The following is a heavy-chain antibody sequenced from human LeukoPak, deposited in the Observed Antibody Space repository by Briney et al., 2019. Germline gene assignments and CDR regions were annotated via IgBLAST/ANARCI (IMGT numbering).Heavy chain of an antibody. D-gene: IGHD6-13*01. V-gene: IGHV3-7*01. CDR3: ARWWQQLGSDY. CDR2: IKQDGTEK. Sequence: GGSLRLSCAASGFTFTTYWLGWVRQPPGKGLEWVANIKQDGTEKYYVDSVKGRFTISRDNAKNSLYLQMNSLRAEDTAVYYCARWWQQLGSDYWGQGTLVTVSS. J-gene: IGHJ4*02. CDR1: GFTFTTYW.